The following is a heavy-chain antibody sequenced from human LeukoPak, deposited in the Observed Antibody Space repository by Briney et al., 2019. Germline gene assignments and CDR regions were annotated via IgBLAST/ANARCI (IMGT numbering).Heavy chain of an antibody. V-gene: IGHV3-23*01. CDR3: AKGLFAVTMVRGVIIPFDY. CDR1: GFTLSSYA. CDR2: LSAGGGST. D-gene: IGHD3-10*01. Sequence: AGGSLRLSCAASGFTLSSYALSWVRQAPGKGLDWVSALSAGGGSTYYADSVKGRFTISRDNSKNTLYLQMNSLRAEDTAVYYCAKGLFAVTMVRGVIIPFDYWGQGTLVTVSS. J-gene: IGHJ4*02.